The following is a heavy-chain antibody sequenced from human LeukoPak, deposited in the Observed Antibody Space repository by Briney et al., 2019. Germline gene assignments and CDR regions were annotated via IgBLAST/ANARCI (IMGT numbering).Heavy chain of an antibody. CDR1: GGTFSSYA. V-gene: IGHV1-69*05. D-gene: IGHD6-13*01. Sequence: GASVKVSCKASGGTFSSYAISWVRQAPGQGLEWMGRIIPIFGAANYAQKFQGRVTITTDESTRTAYMELSSLRSEDTAVYYCARASLGGSSWYSGDYWGQGTLVTVSS. CDR2: IIPIFGAA. J-gene: IGHJ4*02. CDR3: ARASLGGSSWYSGDY.